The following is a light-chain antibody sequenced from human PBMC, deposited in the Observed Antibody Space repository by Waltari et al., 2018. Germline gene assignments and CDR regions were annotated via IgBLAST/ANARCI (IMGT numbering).Light chain of an antibody. CDR2: RDT. Sequence: SYELTQPPSVSVSPGQTARIPCSGNALPNPYAYWSQQNPGQAPELVIHRDTERPSKIPARFSGSTSETTVTLTITEVQAEYESAYYCLSSVHTAASWVFGGGTQLTVL. CDR1: ALPNPY. V-gene: IGLV3-25*03. CDR3: LSSVHTAASWV. J-gene: IGLJ3*02.